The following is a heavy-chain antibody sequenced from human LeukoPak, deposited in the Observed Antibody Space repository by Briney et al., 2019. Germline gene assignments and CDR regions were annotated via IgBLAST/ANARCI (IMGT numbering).Heavy chain of an antibody. J-gene: IGHJ5*02. CDR3: ARDAGNSGYGCDL. D-gene: IGHD5-12*01. V-gene: IGHV3-74*01. Sequence: GGSLRLSCAASGFTFSRHWMHWVRQAPGKGLVWISRINSDASDTNYADFVKGRFTISRDNARNSLCLQMNNLRGEDTAIYYCARDAGNSGYGCDLWGQGTLVTVSS. CDR1: GFTFSRHW. CDR2: INSDASDT.